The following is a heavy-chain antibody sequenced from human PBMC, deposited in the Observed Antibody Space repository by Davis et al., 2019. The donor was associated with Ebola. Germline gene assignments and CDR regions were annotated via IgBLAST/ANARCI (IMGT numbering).Heavy chain of an antibody. D-gene: IGHD3-22*01. Sequence: SETLSLTCTVSGGSISSGDYYWSWIRQPPGKGLEWIGYIYYSGSTNYNPSLKSRVTISVDTSKNQFSLKLSSVTAADTAVYYCARRQYYYDSSGYHIGAFDIWGQGTMVTVSS. CDR2: IYYSGST. CDR1: GGSISSGDYY. V-gene: IGHV4-61*08. J-gene: IGHJ3*02. CDR3: ARRQYYYDSSGYHIGAFDI.